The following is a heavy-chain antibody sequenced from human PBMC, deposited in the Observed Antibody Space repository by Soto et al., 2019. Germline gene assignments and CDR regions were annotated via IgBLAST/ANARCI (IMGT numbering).Heavy chain of an antibody. Sequence: GASVKVSCKASGSTFSSYAISWVRQAPGQGLEWMGGIIPIFGTANYAQKFQGRVTITADESTSTAYMELSSLRSEDTAVYYCAREQELGYQLPLLDYYYGMDVWGQGTTVTV. V-gene: IGHV1-69*13. CDR2: IIPIFGTA. CDR1: GSTFSSYA. J-gene: IGHJ6*02. D-gene: IGHD2-2*01. CDR3: AREQELGYQLPLLDYYYGMDV.